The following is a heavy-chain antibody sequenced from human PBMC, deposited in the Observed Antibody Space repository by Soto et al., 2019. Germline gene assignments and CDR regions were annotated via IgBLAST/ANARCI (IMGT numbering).Heavy chain of an antibody. CDR2: IYYSGST. Sequence: PSETLSLTCTVSGGSIISSSYYWGWIRQPPGKGLEWIGSIYYSGSTYYNPSLKSRVTISVDTSKNQFSLKLSSVTAADTAVYYCATHSGYVSNPYYYYMDVWGKGTTVTVSS. D-gene: IGHD5-12*01. J-gene: IGHJ6*03. V-gene: IGHV4-39*01. CDR1: GGSIISSSYY. CDR3: ATHSGYVSNPYYYYMDV.